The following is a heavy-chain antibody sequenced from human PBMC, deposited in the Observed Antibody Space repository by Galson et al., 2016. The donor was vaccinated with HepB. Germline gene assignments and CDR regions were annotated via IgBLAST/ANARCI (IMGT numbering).Heavy chain of an antibody. CDR1: GFTSSTYW. CDR3: AGGTYHNWFDA. J-gene: IGHJ5*02. V-gene: IGHV3-7*03. D-gene: IGHD3-16*01. Sequence: SLRLSCAASGFTSSTYWVNWVRQATGKGLEWVASIKQDGSQKFSVDSVKGRFTISRDDAKNSLYLHMNSLRADDTAVYYCAGGTYHNWFDAWGQGTLVTVSS. CDR2: IKQDGSQK.